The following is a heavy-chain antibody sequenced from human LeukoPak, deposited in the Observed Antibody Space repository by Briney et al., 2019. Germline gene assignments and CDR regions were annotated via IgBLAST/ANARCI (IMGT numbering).Heavy chain of an antibody. D-gene: IGHD6-19*01. J-gene: IGHJ4*02. CDR2: ISYDGSNK. Sequence: GGSLRLSCAASGFTFSSYEMNWVRQAPGKGLEWVAAISYDGSNKNYADSVKGRFTISRDNSKNTLYLQMNSLRAEDTAVYYCARGVRIAVAGYIDYWGQGTLVTVSS. CDR3: ARGVRIAVAGYIDY. CDR1: GFTFSSYE. V-gene: IGHV3-30*04.